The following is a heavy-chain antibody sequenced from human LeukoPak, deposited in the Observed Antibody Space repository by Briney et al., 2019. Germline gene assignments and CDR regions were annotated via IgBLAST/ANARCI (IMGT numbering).Heavy chain of an antibody. CDR2: IKPNSATT. CDR1: GYTFTDFD. V-gene: IGHV1-8*03. J-gene: IGHJ3*01. CDR3: ARGDFGETNTAFDV. D-gene: IGHD4-17*01. Sequence: ASVKVSCKTSGYTFTDFDVYWVRQAPGQGLEWMGWIKPNSATTNYAQRLQGRVTFTRDTSLSVAYMELSSLTSEDAAVYFCARGDFGETNTAFDVWGQGTLVAVSS.